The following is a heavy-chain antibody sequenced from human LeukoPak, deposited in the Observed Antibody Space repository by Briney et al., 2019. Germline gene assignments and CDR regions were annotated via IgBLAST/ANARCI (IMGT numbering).Heavy chain of an antibody. CDR3: ARDQKGFWFDP. CDR2: IYYSGST. V-gene: IGHV4-59*01. CDR1: GGSICSYY. J-gene: IGHJ5*02. Sequence: PSETLSLTCTVSGGSICSYYWSWIRQPPGKGLEWIGYIYYSGSTNYNPSLKSRVTISVDTSKNQFSLKLSSVTAADTAVYYCARDQKGFWFDPWGQGTLVTVSS.